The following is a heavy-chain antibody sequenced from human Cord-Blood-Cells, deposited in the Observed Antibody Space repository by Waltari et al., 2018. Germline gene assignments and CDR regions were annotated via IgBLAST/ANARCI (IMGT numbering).Heavy chain of an antibody. CDR1: GGTFSSYA. CDR3: ARESDEAYSSSWYYFQH. D-gene: IGHD6-13*01. J-gene: IGHJ1*01. Sequence: QVQLVQSGAEVKKPGSSVKVSCKASGGTFSSYAISWVRQAPGQGLEWMGGIIPIFGTANYAQKFQGRVTITADESTSTAYMELSSLRSEDTAVYYCARESDEAYSSSWYYFQHWGQGTLVTVSS. V-gene: IGHV1-69*01. CDR2: IIPIFGTA.